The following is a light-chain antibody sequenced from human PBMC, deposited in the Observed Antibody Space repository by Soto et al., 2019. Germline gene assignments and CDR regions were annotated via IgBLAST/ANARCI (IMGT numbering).Light chain of an antibody. CDR3: TSSKSESLYV. Sequence: QSALTQPASVSGSPGQSITISCTGTSSDVGGNKYVSWYQQYPGKVPKLLINKVSNRPSGVSNRFSGSKSGNTASLTISGLLDEEEADYFCTSSKSESLYVFGTGTKVTV. CDR1: SSDVGGNKY. CDR2: KVS. J-gene: IGLJ1*01. V-gene: IGLV2-14*01.